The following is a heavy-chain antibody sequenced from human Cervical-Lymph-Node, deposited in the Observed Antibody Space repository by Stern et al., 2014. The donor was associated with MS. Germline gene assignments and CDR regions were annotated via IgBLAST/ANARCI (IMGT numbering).Heavy chain of an antibody. D-gene: IGHD2-8*01. J-gene: IGHJ5*02. Sequence: QVQLQESGPGLVKPSETLSLTCNASGGSIANYYCSRIRQPPGKRLEWIGCIYRSGSTNAIPSIKSRVTISVDPSNNQFSLRLSSVAAADTAVYYCARCTNGVCYSFDPWGQGTLVTVSS. CDR2: IYRSGST. CDR3: ARCTNGVCYSFDP. V-gene: IGHV4-59*01. CDR1: GGSIANYY.